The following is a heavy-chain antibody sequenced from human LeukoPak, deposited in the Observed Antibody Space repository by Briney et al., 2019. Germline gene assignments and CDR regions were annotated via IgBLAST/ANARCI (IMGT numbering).Heavy chain of an antibody. CDR1: GYTFTGYY. J-gene: IGHJ6*03. CDR3: ARGFGPAAMNYYMDV. D-gene: IGHD2-2*01. Sequence: ASVKVSCKASGYTFTGYYMHWVRQATGHGLEWMGWMNPNSGNTGYAQKFQGRVTMTRNTSISTAYMDLSSLRSDDTAVYYCARGFGPAAMNYYMDVWGKGTTVTISS. CDR2: MNPNSGNT. V-gene: IGHV1-8*02.